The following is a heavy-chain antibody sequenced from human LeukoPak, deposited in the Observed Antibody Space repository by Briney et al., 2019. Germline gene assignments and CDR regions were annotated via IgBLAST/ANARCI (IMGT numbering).Heavy chain of an antibody. J-gene: IGHJ4*02. CDR2: ISYDGSYK. CDR3: ARPTWGSGNSFLIDS. CDR1: GFSFSTYA. V-gene: IGHV3-30*03. Sequence: PGRSLRLSCVASGFSFSTYAMHWARQAPGKGLEWVAGISYDGSYKHYADSVKGRFTLSRDNSKNTVHLQVDSLRPEDTAVYYCARPTWGSGNSFLIDSWGQGTLVTVSS. D-gene: IGHD2/OR15-2a*01.